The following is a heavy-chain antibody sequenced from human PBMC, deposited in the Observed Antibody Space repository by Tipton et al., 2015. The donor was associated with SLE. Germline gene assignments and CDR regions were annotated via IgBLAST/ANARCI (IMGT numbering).Heavy chain of an antibody. Sequence: SLRLSCAASGFTFSSYGMHWVRQAPGKGLEWVAFIRHDGSNKYYADSVKGRFTISRDNSKNTLYLQMNSLRAEDTAVYYCAKDRDAFDIWGQGTMVTVSS. J-gene: IGHJ3*02. V-gene: IGHV3-30*02. CDR1: GFTFSSYG. CDR3: AKDRDAFDI. CDR2: IRHDGSNK.